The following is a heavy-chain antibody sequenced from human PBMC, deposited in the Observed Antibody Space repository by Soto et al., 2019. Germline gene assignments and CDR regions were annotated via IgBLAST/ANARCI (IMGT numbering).Heavy chain of an antibody. CDR2: FDPEDGET. CDR3: ATHGINYYDSSGYYHPSDY. V-gene: IGHV1-24*01. J-gene: IGHJ4*02. CDR1: GYTFTSYA. D-gene: IGHD3-22*01. Sequence: GASVKVSCTASGYTFTSYAMHWVRQAPGKGLDWMGGFDPEDGETIYAQKFQGRVTMTEDTSTDTAYMELSSLRSEDTAVYYCATHGINYYDSSGYYHPSDYWGQGTLVTVSS.